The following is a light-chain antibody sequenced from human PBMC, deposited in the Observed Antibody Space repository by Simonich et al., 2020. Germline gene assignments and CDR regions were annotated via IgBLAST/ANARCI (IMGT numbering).Light chain of an antibody. CDR2: DVS. J-gene: IGLJ2*01. CDR1: SSDVGGYNY. Sequence: QSALTQPASVSGSPGQSITISCTGTSSDVGGYNYVSWYQQHPGKAPKLMIYDVSKRTSGVSKRFSGSKSGNTASLTISGLQAEDEADYYCSSYTSSSTLFGGGTKLTVL. CDR3: SSYTSSSTL. V-gene: IGLV2-14*01.